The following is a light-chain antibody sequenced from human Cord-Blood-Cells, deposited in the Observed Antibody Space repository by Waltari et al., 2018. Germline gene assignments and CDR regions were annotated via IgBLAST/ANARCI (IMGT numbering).Light chain of an antibody. CDR3: SSYTSSSTWV. CDR1: SSDVGGYNY. Sequence: QSALTQPASVSGSPGQSITISCTGTSSDVGGYNYVSWYQQHPGKAPKLMIYEFSNRPSGVSNRSSGSKSGNTASLTISGLQAEDEADYYCSSYTSSSTWVFGGGTKLTVL. CDR2: EFS. V-gene: IGLV2-14*01. J-gene: IGLJ3*02.